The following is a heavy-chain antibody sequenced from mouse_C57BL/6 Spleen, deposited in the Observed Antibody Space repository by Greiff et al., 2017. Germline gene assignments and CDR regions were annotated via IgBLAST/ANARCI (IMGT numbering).Heavy chain of an antibody. D-gene: IGHD1-1*01. CDR3: ARSLVTTVVTFDY. CDR1: GYTFPSSW. V-gene: IGHV1-72*01. Sequence: QVQLQQPGAELVKPGASVKLSCKASGYTFPSSWMPWVKQRPGRGLEWIGRIDPNSGGTKYNEKFKSKATLTVDKPSSTAYMQLSSLTSEDSAVYYCARSLVTTVVTFDYWGQGTTLTVSS. CDR2: IDPNSGGT. J-gene: IGHJ2*01.